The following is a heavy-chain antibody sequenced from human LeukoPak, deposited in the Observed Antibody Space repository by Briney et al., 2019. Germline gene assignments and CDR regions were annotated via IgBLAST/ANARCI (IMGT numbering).Heavy chain of an antibody. Sequence: GRSLRLSCAASGFTFSSYAMHWVRQAPGKGLEWVAVISYDGSNKYYADSVKGRFTISGDNSKNTLYLQMNSLRAEDTAVYYCARDGEAYCTNGVCPLGGLDYWGQGTLVTVSS. CDR3: ARDGEAYCTNGVCPLGGLDY. D-gene: IGHD2-8*01. J-gene: IGHJ4*02. V-gene: IGHV3-30-3*01. CDR1: GFTFSSYA. CDR2: ISYDGSNK.